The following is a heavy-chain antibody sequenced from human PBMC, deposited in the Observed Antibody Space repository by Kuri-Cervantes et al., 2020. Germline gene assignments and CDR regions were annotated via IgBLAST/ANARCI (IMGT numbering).Heavy chain of an antibody. CDR3: ARSIGSWGYNWFDP. CDR2: INPNSGGT. D-gene: IGHD6-6*01. Sequence: ASVKVSCKASGYTFTDYYLHWVRQAPGQGREWMAWINPNSGGTNYAQKFQGRVTMTRDTSISTAYMELSRLRSDDTAMYHCARSIGSWGYNWFDPWGQGTLVTVSS. CDR1: GYTFTDYY. V-gene: IGHV1-2*02. J-gene: IGHJ5*02.